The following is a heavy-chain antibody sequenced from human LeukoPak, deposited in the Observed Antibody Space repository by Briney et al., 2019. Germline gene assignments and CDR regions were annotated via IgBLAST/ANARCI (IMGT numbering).Heavy chain of an antibody. CDR1: GFTFSSYS. V-gene: IGHV3-21*01. CDR2: ISSSSSYI. J-gene: IGHJ4*02. Sequence: GGSLRLSCAASGFTFSSYSMNWVRQAPGKGLEWVSSISSSSSYIYYADSVKGRFTISGDNAKNSLYLQMNSLRAEDTAVYYCARDPPLYYYDSSGSDYWGQGTLVTVSS. D-gene: IGHD3-22*01. CDR3: ARDPPLYYYDSSGSDY.